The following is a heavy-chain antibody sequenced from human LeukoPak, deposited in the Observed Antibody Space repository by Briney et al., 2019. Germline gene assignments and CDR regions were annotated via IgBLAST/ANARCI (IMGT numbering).Heavy chain of an antibody. Sequence: PGGSLRLSCAASGFTFSSYWMHWVRQAPGKGLVWVSRVNTDGSSTSYADSVKGRFTISRDNAKNTLYLQMNSLRAEDTAVYYCAKGAEDDWNPYFDYWGQGTLVTVSS. CDR1: GFTFSSYW. CDR3: AKGAEDDWNPYFDY. J-gene: IGHJ4*02. D-gene: IGHD1-1*01. V-gene: IGHV3-74*01. CDR2: VNTDGSST.